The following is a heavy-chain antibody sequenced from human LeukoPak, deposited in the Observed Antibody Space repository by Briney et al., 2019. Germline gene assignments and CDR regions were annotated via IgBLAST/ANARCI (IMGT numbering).Heavy chain of an antibody. CDR2: IYYSGST. J-gene: IGHJ3*02. CDR1: GGSISSYY. V-gene: IGHV4-59*08. Sequence: SETLSLTCTVSGGSISSYYWSWIRQPPGKGLEWIGYIYYSGSTNYNPSLKSRVTISVDTSKNQFSLKLSSVTAADTAVYYCARLHLPDAFDIWGQRTMVTVSS. CDR3: ARLHLPDAFDI.